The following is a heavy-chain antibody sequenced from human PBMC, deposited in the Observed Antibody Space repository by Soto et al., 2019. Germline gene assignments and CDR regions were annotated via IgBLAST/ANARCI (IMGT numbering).Heavy chain of an antibody. CDR3: VRKTGTTFLGSFFDH. CDR2: IFYIGNA. Sequence: SETLSLTCTVSGVSITSGDNYWSWIRHPPGKGLEWIGYIFYIGNAYYNPSLQSRVTISVDTSRNQFSLRLTSVTAADTAVYYCVRKTGTTFLGSFFDHWGQGTLVTVSS. J-gene: IGHJ4*02. CDR1: GVSITSGDNY. D-gene: IGHD1-7*01. V-gene: IGHV4-30-4*01.